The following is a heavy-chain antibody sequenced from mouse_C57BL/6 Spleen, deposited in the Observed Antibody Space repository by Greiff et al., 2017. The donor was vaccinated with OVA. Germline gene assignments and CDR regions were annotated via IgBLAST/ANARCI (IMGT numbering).Heavy chain of an antibody. CDR2: FHPYNDDT. CDR3: ARSKDNYYGSSYGYFDV. CDR1: GYTFTTYP. D-gene: IGHD1-1*01. V-gene: IGHV1-47*01. J-gene: IGHJ1*03. Sequence: VQGVESGAELVKPGASVKMSCKASGYTFTTYPIEWMKQNHGKSLEWIGNFHPYNDDTKYNEKLKGKATLTVEKSSSTVYLELSRLTSDDSAVYYCARSKDNYYGSSYGYFDVWGTGTTVTVSS.